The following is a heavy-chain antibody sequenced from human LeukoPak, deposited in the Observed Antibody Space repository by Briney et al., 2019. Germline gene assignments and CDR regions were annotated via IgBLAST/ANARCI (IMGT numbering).Heavy chain of an antibody. CDR2: ISGSNGRT. CDR1: GFAFSAHA. Sequence: GGSLRLSCAASGFAFSAHAMSWVRQPPGKGLEWVSAISGSNGRTHYADSLRGRFSISRDNSKNTLYLQMNSLRADDTAVYYCAKDVLHDGSVYYANYLDSWGHGTLVTVSS. J-gene: IGHJ5*01. D-gene: IGHD3-22*01. V-gene: IGHV3-23*01. CDR3: AKDVLHDGSVYYANYLDS.